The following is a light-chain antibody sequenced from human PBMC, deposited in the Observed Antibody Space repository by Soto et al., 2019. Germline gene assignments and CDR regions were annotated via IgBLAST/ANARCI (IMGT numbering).Light chain of an antibody. CDR1: QSIGSH. CDR2: GAS. V-gene: IGKV3-15*01. CDR3: LQYNNWPPWT. J-gene: IGKJ1*01. Sequence: EIVMTQSPATLSASPGERATLSCRASQSIGSHLAWYQQRPGQAPRLLIYGASNRATGVAARFSGSGSGTDFPLTVYNLQSEDFAVYFCLQYNNWPPWTFGQGTKVEVK.